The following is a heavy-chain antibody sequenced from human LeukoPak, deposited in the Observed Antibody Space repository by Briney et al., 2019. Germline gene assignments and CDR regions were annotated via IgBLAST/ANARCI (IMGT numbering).Heavy chain of an antibody. CDR1: GGSFSGYY. Sequence: KTSETLSLTCAVSGGSFSGYYWSWIRQPPRKGLEWIGEINHSGSTNYNPSLKSRVTISVDTSKNQFSLKMSSVTAADTAVYYCARGXRGYSXYFDYWGQGTLVTV. D-gene: IGHD3-22*01. V-gene: IGHV4-34*01. J-gene: IGHJ4*02. CDR3: ARGXRGYSXYFDY. CDR2: INHSGST.